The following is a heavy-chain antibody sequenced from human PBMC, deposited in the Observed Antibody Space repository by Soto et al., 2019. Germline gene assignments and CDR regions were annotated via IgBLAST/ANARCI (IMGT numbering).Heavy chain of an antibody. V-gene: IGHV3-30-3*01. D-gene: IGHD3-10*01. CDR2: ISYDGSNK. CDR3: ARDRKVRGVIMDYSYGMDV. Sequence: QVQLVESGGGVVQPGRSLRLSCAASGFTFSSYAMHWVRQAPGKGLEWVAVISYDGSNKYYADSVKGRFTISRDNSKNTLYLQMNSLRAEDTAVYYCARDRKVRGVIMDYSYGMDVWGQGTTVTVSS. CDR1: GFTFSSYA. J-gene: IGHJ6*02.